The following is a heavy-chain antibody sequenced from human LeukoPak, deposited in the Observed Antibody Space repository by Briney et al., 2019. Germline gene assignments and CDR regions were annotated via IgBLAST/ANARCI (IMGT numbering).Heavy chain of an antibody. CDR1: GGSISSYY. V-gene: IGHV4-59*01. Sequence: SETLSLTCTVSGGSISSYYWSWIRQPPGKGLEWIGYIYHSGSTNYNPSLKSRVTISVDTSKNQFSLKLSSVTAADTAVYYCARGVGISDYWGQGTLVTVSS. J-gene: IGHJ4*02. D-gene: IGHD2-21*01. CDR3: ARGVGISDY. CDR2: IYHSGST.